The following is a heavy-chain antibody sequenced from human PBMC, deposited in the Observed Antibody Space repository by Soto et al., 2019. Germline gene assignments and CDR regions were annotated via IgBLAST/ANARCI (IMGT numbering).Heavy chain of an antibody. D-gene: IGHD4-17*01. V-gene: IGHV1-69*01. CDR1: GGTFSSYA. CDR2: IIPIFGTA. Sequence: QVQLVQSGAEVKKPGSSVKVSCKASGGTFSSYAISWVRQAPGQGLVWMGGIIPIFGTANYTQKIQGRVTITADESTSTAYMELSSLRSEDTAVYYCAGMTPVAYYYYYGMDVWGPGTTVAVS. J-gene: IGHJ6*02. CDR3: AGMTPVAYYYYYGMDV.